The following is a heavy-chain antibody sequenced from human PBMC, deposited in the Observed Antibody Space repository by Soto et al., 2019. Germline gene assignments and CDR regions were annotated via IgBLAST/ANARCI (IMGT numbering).Heavy chain of an antibody. D-gene: IGHD2-2*03. CDR2: IYSGGST. V-gene: IGHV3-53*04. CDR1: GFTVSSNY. J-gene: IGHJ4*02. CDR3: ASGYCSSTSCYGRVDY. Sequence: EVQLVESGGGLVQPGGSLRLSCAASGFTVSSNYMSWVRQAPGKGLEWVSVIYSGGSTYYADSVKGRFTISRHNSKNTLYLQMNSLRAEDTAVYYCASGYCSSTSCYGRVDYWGQGPLVTFSS.